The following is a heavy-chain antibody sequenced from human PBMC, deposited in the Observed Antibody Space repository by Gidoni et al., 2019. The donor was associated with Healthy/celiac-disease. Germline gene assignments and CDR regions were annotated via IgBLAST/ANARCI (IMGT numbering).Heavy chain of an antibody. CDR2: ISSSSSYT. J-gene: IGHJ5*02. D-gene: IGHD1-7*01. V-gene: IGHV3-11*06. CDR1: GFTFSSYY. CDR3: ARALGDPELGLGHWFDP. Sequence: QVQLVESGGGLVKPGGSLRLSCAASGFTFSSYYMSWIRQAPGKGLEWVSYISSSSSYTNYADSVKGRFTISRDNAKNSLYLQMNSLRAEDTAVYYCARALGDPELGLGHWFDPWGQGTLVTVSS.